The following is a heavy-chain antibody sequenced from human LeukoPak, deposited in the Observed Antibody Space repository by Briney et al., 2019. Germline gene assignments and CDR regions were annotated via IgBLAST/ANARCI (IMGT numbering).Heavy chain of an antibody. CDR3: ARAGPLRYFDWTFDY. CDR1: GYTFTGYY. V-gene: IGHV1-2*02. CDR2: INPNSGVT. J-gene: IGHJ4*02. D-gene: IGHD3-9*01. Sequence: ASVKVSCKASGYTFTGYYMHWVRQAPGQGPEWMGWINPNSGVTNYTQKFQGRVTMTRETSISTGYMELSRLTSDDTAVYHCARAGPLRYFDWTFDYWGQGTLVTVSS.